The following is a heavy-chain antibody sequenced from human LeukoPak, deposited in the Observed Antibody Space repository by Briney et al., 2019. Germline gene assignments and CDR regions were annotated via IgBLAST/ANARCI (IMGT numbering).Heavy chain of an antibody. Sequence: GSLLLSCVASGFIVINNYMSWVRQAPGKGLEWVSVIYSDGTSYYADSVKARFSISRDNSKNSLYLQMNSLRVEDTAMYYCTKTGGPWDWGQGTLVTVSS. CDR2: IYSDGTS. CDR1: GFIVINNY. J-gene: IGHJ4*02. CDR3: TKTGGPWD. D-gene: IGHD7-27*01. V-gene: IGHV3-53*01.